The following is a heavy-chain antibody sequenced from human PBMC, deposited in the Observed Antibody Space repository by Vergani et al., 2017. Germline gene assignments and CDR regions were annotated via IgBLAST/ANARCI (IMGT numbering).Heavy chain of an antibody. CDR1: GYSLSSGYY. V-gene: IGHV4-38-2*01. D-gene: IGHD3-16*02. Sequence: QLQLQESGPGQVKPSETLSLTCAVSGYSLSSGYYWGCIRQPPGKGLEWSWSIYHSGSTYYNPSLKSRVTISVDTSKNQFSLKLSSVTAADTAVYYCARLGIMITFGGVIADGPDYWGQGTLVTVSS. CDR2: IYHSGST. CDR3: ARLGIMITFGGVIADGPDY. J-gene: IGHJ4*02.